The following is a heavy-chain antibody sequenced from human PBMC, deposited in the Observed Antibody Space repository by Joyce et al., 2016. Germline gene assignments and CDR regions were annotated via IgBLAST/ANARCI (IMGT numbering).Heavy chain of an antibody. CDR2: VKSKSQGATT. D-gene: IGHD2-2*01. CDR1: GFSFRNAW. Sequence: AASGFSFRNAWVTWVRQAQGKGLAWVGRVKSKSQGATTDYAAPVKGRFTISRDDSRDTAYLQMNSLKSEDTGVYFCVTGLCIGTACHWDDAFDVWGQGTMVTVSS. V-gene: IGHV3-15*01. J-gene: IGHJ3*01. CDR3: VTGLCIGTACHWDDAFDV.